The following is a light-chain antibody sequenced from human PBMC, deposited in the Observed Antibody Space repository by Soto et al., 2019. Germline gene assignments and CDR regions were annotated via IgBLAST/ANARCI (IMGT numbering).Light chain of an antibody. CDR2: DVN. V-gene: IGLV2-11*01. CDR1: SNDVGGYNY. CDR3: CSYAPSGV. J-gene: IGLJ1*01. Sequence: QSALTQPRSESGSPGQSVTISCTGTSNDVGGYNYVSWYQQYPGKAPKLMIFDVNKRPSGVPDRFSGSKSGNTASLTISGLQADDEADYYCCSYAPSGVFGTGTKVTVL.